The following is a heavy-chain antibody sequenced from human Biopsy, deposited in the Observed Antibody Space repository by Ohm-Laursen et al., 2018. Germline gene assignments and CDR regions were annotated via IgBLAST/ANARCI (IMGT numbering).Heavy chain of an antibody. J-gene: IGHJ5*02. V-gene: IGHV4-39*01. CDR2: DYYSGTT. Sequence: SETLSPTCTLSGGSITSRTHYWGWIRQTPGKGLEWIGTDYYSGTTYDNPSLKNRVIISVDTSKIQFSLSLKTVTAADTAVYYCARHDLSDFWSGYPNFFDLWGQGTLVTVSS. CDR1: GGSITSRTHY. D-gene: IGHD3-3*01. CDR3: ARHDLSDFWSGYPNFFDL.